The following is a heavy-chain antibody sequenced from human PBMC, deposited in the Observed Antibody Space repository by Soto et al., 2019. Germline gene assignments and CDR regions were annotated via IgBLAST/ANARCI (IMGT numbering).Heavy chain of an antibody. V-gene: IGHV4-4*02. Sequence: SETLSLTCAVSGGSINNTYWWSWVRQPPGKGLEWIGEIYHSGSTNYNPSIESRVTISMDRSKNQFSLRLTSVTAADTAVYYCARVVYGNDVELWGLGTLVTVSS. CDR1: GGSINNTYW. CDR2: IYHSGST. CDR3: ARVVYGNDVEL. J-gene: IGHJ4*01. D-gene: IGHD4-17*01.